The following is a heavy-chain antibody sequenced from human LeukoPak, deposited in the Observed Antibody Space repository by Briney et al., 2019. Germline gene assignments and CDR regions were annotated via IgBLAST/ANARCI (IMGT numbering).Heavy chain of an antibody. CDR2: ISYDGSNK. J-gene: IGHJ3*02. CDR3: ANKGLLWFGVPPAFDI. CDR1: GCSFSSYG. D-gene: IGHD3-10*01. Sequence: GGSLRLSCAASGCSFSSYGMYWVRQAPGKGLGLVAVISYDGSNKYYADSVMGRFTISRDNSKNPLYLQINSLRAEDTAVYYCANKGLLWFGVPPAFDIWGQGTMVSVSS. V-gene: IGHV3-30*18.